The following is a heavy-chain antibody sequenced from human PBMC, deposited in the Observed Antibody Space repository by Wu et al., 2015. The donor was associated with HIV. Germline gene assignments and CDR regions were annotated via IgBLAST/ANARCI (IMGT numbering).Heavy chain of an antibody. D-gene: IGHD5-24*01. CDR2: IIPIFGTA. J-gene: IGHJ6*02. CDR1: GGTFSGYA. CDR3: ARDREMATIPVDYYYYGMDV. Sequence: QVQLVQSGAEVKKPGSSVKVSCKASGGTFSGYAISWVRQAPGQGLEWMGRIIPIFGTANYAQKFQGRVTITADESTSTAYMELSSLRSEDTAVYYCARDREMATIPVDYYYYGMDVWGQGTTVTVSS. V-gene: IGHV1-69*13.